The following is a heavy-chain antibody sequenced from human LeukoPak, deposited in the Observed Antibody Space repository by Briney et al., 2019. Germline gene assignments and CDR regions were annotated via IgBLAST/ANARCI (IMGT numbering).Heavy chain of an antibody. V-gene: IGHV3-23*01. Sequence: GGSLRLSCAASGFSFSTHAMGWVRQAPGKGLEWVSSIKGGGNDPFYADSVKGRFTISRDNSKNTLFQQLNSLRAEDSAVYYCAKGGHDFNPFYWWGQGTLVTVSS. D-gene: IGHD2-21*02. CDR2: IKGGGNDP. J-gene: IGHJ4*02. CDR1: GFSFSTHA. CDR3: AKGGHDFNPFYW.